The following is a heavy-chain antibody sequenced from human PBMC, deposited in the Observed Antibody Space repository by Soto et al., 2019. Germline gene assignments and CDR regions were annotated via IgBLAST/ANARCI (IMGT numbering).Heavy chain of an antibody. J-gene: IGHJ5*02. D-gene: IGHD1-26*01. V-gene: IGHV3-30-3*01. Sequence: GESLKISCAASGFTFSSYAMHWVRQAPGKGLEWVAVISYDGSNKYYADSVKGRFTISRDNSKNTLYLQMNSLRAEDTAVYYCARVFGVGATASWFDPWGQGTLVTVSS. CDR1: GFTFSSYA. CDR3: ARVFGVGATASWFDP. CDR2: ISYDGSNK.